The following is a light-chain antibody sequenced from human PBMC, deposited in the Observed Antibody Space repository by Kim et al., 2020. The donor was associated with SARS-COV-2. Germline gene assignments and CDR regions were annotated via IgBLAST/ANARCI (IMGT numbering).Light chain of an antibody. CDR3: QQYGSSPRYT. Sequence: LSPGERATLSCRASQSVSSSYLAWYQQKPGQAPRLLIYGASSRATGIPDRFSGSGSGTDFTLTISRLEPEDFAVYYCQQYGSSPRYTFGQGTKLEIK. J-gene: IGKJ2*01. V-gene: IGKV3-20*01. CDR1: QSVSSSY. CDR2: GAS.